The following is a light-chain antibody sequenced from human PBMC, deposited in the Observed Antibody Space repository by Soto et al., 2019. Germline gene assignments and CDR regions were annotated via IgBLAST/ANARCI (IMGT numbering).Light chain of an antibody. Sequence: ALTQPASVSGSPGQSITISCTGTSSDVGSYNLVSWYQQHPGKAPKLMIYEGSKRPSGVSNRFSGSKSGNTASLTISGLQAEDEVDYYCCSYAGSSTFVFGTGTKVTVL. CDR2: EGS. CDR3: CSYAGSSTFV. V-gene: IGLV2-23*03. J-gene: IGLJ1*01. CDR1: SSDVGSYNL.